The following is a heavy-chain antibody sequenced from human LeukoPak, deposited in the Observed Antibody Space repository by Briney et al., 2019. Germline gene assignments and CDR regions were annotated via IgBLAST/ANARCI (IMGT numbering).Heavy chain of an antibody. CDR2: ISSSGSTI. J-gene: IGHJ4*02. D-gene: IGHD3-16*01. V-gene: IGHV3-48*03. CDR1: GFTFSSYE. CDR3: ARVPYDYVWGSYGGDYYFDY. Sequence: GGSLRLSCAASGFTFSSYEMNWVRRAPGKGLEWVSYISSSGSTIYYADSVKGRFTISRDNAKNSLYLQMNSLRAEDTAVYYCARVPYDYVWGSYGGDYYFDYWGQGTLVTVSS.